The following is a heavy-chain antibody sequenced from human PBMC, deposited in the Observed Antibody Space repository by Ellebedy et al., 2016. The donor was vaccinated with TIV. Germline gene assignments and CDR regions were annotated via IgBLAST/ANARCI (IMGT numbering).Heavy chain of an antibody. CDR3: AREGGDYRFDY. J-gene: IGHJ4*02. CDR2: ISYDGSNK. CDR1: GFTFSSYD. D-gene: IGHD4-17*01. V-gene: IGHV3-30*03. Sequence: GESLKISCAASGFTFSSYDMHCVRQAPGKGLEWVAVISYDGSNKYYADFVKGRFTISRDNSKKTLYLQMNSLRAEDTAVYYCAREGGDYRFDYWGQGTLVTVSS.